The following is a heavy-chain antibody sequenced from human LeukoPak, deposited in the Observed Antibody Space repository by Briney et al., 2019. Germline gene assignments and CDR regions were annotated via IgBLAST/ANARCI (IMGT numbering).Heavy chain of an antibody. Sequence: GGSLRLSCAASGFTFSSYGMHWVRQAPGKGLEWVAFIRYDGSNKYYADSVKGRFTISRDNSKNTLYLQMNSLRAEDTAVYYCAKDPGGYSSGWYYYMDVWGKGTTVTVSS. D-gene: IGHD6-19*01. V-gene: IGHV3-30*02. CDR1: GFTFSSYG. CDR3: AKDPGGYSSGWYYYMDV. CDR2: IRYDGSNK. J-gene: IGHJ6*03.